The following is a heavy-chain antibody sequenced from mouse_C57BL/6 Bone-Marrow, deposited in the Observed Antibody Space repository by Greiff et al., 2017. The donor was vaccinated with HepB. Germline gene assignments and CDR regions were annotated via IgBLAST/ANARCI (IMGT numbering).Heavy chain of an antibody. CDR2: IWGVGST. CDR1: GFSLTSYG. Sequence: VQRVESGPGLVAPSQSLSITCTVSGFSLTSYGVDWVRQSPGKGLEWLGVIWGVGSTNYNSALNSRLSIRKDNSKSQVFLKLNSLQTDDTAMYYCARSYYGSSPCAMDYWGQGTSVTVSA. D-gene: IGHD1-1*01. J-gene: IGHJ4*01. V-gene: IGHV2-6*01. CDR3: ARSYYGSSPCAMDY.